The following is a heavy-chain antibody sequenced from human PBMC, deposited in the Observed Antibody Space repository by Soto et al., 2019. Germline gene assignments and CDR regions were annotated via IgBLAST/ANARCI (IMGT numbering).Heavy chain of an antibody. D-gene: IGHD3-9*01. V-gene: IGHV3-23*01. CDR3: AKSAVSFGLTYFAY. CDR2: ISGSGGST. J-gene: IGHJ4*02. Sequence: GRSLILSCAASGLNISSYAMSGVSQATGKGLEWVSAISGSGGSTYYADSVKVRFTISRHNSRTTLYLQMHSLRAEDTAVYYCAKSAVSFGLTYFAYWGQGTLVTVSS. CDR1: GLNISSYA.